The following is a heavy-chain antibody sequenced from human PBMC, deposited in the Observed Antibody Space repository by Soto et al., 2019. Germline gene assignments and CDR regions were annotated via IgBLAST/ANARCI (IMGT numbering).Heavy chain of an antibody. V-gene: IGHV4-59*01. J-gene: IGHJ4*02. CDR1: CGSISSYY. CDR2: IYYSGST. Sequence: SETLSLTCTVSCGSISSYYWSWIRQPPGKGLEWIGYIYYSGSTNYNPSLKSRVTISVDTSKNQFSLKLSSVTAADTAVYYCARGLPADANFDYWGQGTLVTVSS. CDR3: ARGLPADANFDY. D-gene: IGHD2-2*01.